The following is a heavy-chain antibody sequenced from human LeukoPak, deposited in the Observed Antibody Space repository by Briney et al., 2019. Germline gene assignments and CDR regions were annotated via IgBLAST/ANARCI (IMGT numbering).Heavy chain of an antibody. CDR3: ARARFSGLRYFDWLLGEFDY. CDR1: GYTFTGYY. D-gene: IGHD3-9*01. V-gene: IGHV1-2*02. CDR2: INPNSGGT. Sequence: GASVKVSCKASGYTFTGYYMHWVRQAPGQGREWMGWINPNSGGTNYAQKFQGRVTMTRDTSISTAYMELSRLRSDDTAVYYCARARFSGLRYFDWLLGEFDYWGQGTLVTVSS. J-gene: IGHJ4*02.